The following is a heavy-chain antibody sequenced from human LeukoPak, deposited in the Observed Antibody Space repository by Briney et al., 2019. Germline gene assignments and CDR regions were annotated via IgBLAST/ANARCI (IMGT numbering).Heavy chain of an antibody. CDR3: AGHPLGYCSGGSCWDYYYYYMNV. Sequence: SETLSLTCTVSGGSISSSSYYWGWIRQPLGKGLEWIGSIYYSGSTYYNPSLKSRVTISVDTSKNQLSLKLTSVTAADTAVYYCAGHPLGYCSGGSCWDYYYYYMNVWGKGTTVTVSS. V-gene: IGHV4-39*07. J-gene: IGHJ6*03. CDR2: IYYSGST. CDR1: GGSISSSSYY. D-gene: IGHD2-15*01.